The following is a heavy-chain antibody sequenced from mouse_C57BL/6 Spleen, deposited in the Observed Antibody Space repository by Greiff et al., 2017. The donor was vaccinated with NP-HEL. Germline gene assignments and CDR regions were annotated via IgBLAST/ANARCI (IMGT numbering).Heavy chain of an antibody. Sequence: EVKLQQSGAELVKPGASVKLSCTASGFNIKDYYMHWVKQRTEQGLEWIGRIDPEDGETKYAPKFQGKATITADTSSNTAYLQLSSLTSEDTAVYYCARAKVTTVVEAYYFDYWGQGTTLTVSS. CDR3: ARAKVTTVVEAYYFDY. CDR2: IDPEDGET. V-gene: IGHV14-2*01. CDR1: GFNIKDYY. D-gene: IGHD1-1*01. J-gene: IGHJ2*01.